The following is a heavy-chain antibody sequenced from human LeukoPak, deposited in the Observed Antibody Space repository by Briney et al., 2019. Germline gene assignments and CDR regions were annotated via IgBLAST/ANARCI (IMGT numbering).Heavy chain of an antibody. J-gene: IGHJ4*02. CDR2: IYSGGST. CDR3: AREESGYSYFPY. V-gene: IGHV3-NL1*01. Sequence: PGRSLRLSCAASGFTFSSYGMHWVRQAPGEGLEWVSVIYSGGSTYYADSVKGRFTISRDNSKNTLYLQMNSLRAEDTAVYYCAREESGYSYFPYWGQGTLVTVSS. D-gene: IGHD5-18*01. CDR1: GFTFSSYG.